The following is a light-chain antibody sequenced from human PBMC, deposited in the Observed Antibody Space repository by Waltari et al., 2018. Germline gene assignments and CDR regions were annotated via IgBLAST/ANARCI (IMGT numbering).Light chain of an antibody. V-gene: IGLV4-69*01. CDR2: VNSDGSH. CDR1: SGPSSNV. Sequence: QLVLTHSPSASASLGASVKLTCTLSSGPSSNVVAGHQQQPEKGPRYLMKVNSDGSHSKGDGIPDRFSGSSSGAERYLTISSLQSDDEADYYCQTWGTGIWVFGGGTRLTVL. CDR3: QTWGTGIWV. J-gene: IGLJ3*02.